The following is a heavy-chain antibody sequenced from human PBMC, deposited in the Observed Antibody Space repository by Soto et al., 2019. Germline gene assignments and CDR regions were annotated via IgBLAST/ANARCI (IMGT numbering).Heavy chain of an antibody. Sequence: PGGSLRLSCAASGFTFSSYAMSWVRQAPGKGLEWVSATSGSGGSTYYADSVKGRFTISRDNSKNTLYLQMNSLRAEDTAVYYCAKDLVVRVGATLDYWGQGTLVTVSS. CDR3: AKDLVVRVGATLDY. J-gene: IGHJ4*02. CDR2: TSGSGGST. CDR1: GFTFSSYA. D-gene: IGHD1-26*01. V-gene: IGHV3-23*01.